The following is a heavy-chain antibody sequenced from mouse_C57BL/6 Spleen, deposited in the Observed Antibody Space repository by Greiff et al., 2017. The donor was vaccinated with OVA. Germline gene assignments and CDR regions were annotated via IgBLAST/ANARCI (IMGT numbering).Heavy chain of an antibody. Sequence: EVQLVESGGGLVQPGGSMKLSCAASGFTFSDAWLDWVRQSPEKGLEWVAEIRNKANNHATYYAESVKGRFTISRDDSKSSVYLQMNSLRAEDTGIYYCTSTDYYSNYGAYWGQGTLVTVSA. CDR2: IRNKANNHAT. D-gene: IGHD2-5*01. CDR1: GFTFSDAW. CDR3: TSTDYYSNYGAY. V-gene: IGHV6-6*01. J-gene: IGHJ3*01.